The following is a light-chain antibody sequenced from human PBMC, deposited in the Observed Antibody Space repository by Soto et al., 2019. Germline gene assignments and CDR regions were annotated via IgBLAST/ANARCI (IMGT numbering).Light chain of an antibody. J-gene: IGKJ5*01. CDR3: QHCNDWSA. V-gene: IGKV3-15*01. Sequence: EIVMTQSPDTLSVSPGERATLSCSASQSVSDNLAWYQQKPGQPPRLLIYGASTRATGVPSRFSGSGSGRDFTLTISSLQSEDFAVYYCQHCNDWSAFGQGTRLEIK. CDR2: GAS. CDR1: QSVSDN.